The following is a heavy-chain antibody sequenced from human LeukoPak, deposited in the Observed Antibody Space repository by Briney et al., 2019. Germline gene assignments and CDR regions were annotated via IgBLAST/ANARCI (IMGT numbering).Heavy chain of an antibody. CDR2: IDSSSSYI. J-gene: IGHJ4*02. V-gene: IGHV3-21*01. CDR1: GFTFSSYA. D-gene: IGHD3-3*01. CDR3: ARGPHGGFVIIPTEF. Sequence: GGSLRLSCAASGFTFSSYAMNWVRQAPGKGLEWVSSIDSSSSYIYYADSVKGRFTISRANAKNSLFLQMNSLGAEDTAVYYCARGPHGGFVIIPTEFWGQGTLVTVSS.